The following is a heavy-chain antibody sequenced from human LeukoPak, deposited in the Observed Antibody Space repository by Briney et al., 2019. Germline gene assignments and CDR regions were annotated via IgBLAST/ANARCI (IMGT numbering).Heavy chain of an antibody. Sequence: PGGSLRLSCAPCGVTFRSYSMKCVRQAPGKGLEWVSYISSSSSTIYYADSVKGRFTISRDNAKNSLYLQMNSLRDEDTAVYYCARRYKFNDPIWYYWGQGTLVTVSS. CDR3: ARRYKFNDPIWYY. CDR1: GVTFRSYS. D-gene: IGHD1-1*01. CDR2: ISSSSSTI. J-gene: IGHJ4*02. V-gene: IGHV3-48*02.